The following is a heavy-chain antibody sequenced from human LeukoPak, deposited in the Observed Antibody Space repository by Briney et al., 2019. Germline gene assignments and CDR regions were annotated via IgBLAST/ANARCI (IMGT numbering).Heavy chain of an antibody. CDR3: ARSLHIGLEWSYYFDY. J-gene: IGHJ4*02. CDR1: GYTFTGYY. Sequence: ASVKVSCKASGYTFTGYYMHWVRQAPGQGLEWMGRINPNSGGTNYAQKFQGWVTMTRDTSISTAYMELSRLRSDDTAVYYCARSLHIGLEWSYYFDYWGQGTLVTVSS. CDR2: INPNSGGT. D-gene: IGHD3-3*01. V-gene: IGHV1-2*04.